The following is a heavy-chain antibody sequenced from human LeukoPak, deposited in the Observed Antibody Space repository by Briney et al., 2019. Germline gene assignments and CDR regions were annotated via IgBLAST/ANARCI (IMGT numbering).Heavy chain of an antibody. D-gene: IGHD4-17*01. CDR3: ARQTTVPPPLIFDY. CDR1: GGSISSYY. CDR2: IYYSGST. J-gene: IGHJ4*02. Sequence: SETLSLTCTVSGGSISSYYWSWIRQPPGKGLEWIGYIYYSGSTNYNPSLKSRVTMSVDASKNQFSLNLSSVTAADTAVYYCARQTTVPPPLIFDYWGQGTLVTVSS. V-gene: IGHV4-59*08.